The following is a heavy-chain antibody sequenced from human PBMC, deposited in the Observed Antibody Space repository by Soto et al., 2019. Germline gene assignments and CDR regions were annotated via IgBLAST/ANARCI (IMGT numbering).Heavy chain of an antibody. D-gene: IGHD2-15*01. CDR2: INHSGIT. CDR3: ARRFCSDSYCSYFDY. Sequence: GWLRKPQGKGLEWIGEINHSGITSYSPSLGSRVTTSVDTPKNQFSLRLRSVTAADTAIYYCARRFCSDSYCSYFDYWGRGTLVSVSS. V-gene: IGHV4-34*10. J-gene: IGHJ4*02.